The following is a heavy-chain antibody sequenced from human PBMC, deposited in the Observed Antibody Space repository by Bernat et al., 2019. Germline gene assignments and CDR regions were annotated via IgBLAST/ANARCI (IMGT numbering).Heavy chain of an antibody. D-gene: IGHD3-10*01. CDR1: GLTVSSNY. Sequence: EVQLVETGGGLIQPGGSLRLSCAASGLTVSSNYMSWVRQTPGKGLEWVSVIYSGGATYYADSVKGRFTISRDNSKNTLYLQMNSLRAEDTAVYYCASFYGSGSYYVDYWGQGTPVTVSS. CDR2: IYSGGAT. V-gene: IGHV3-53*02. J-gene: IGHJ4*02. CDR3: ASFYGSGSYYVDY.